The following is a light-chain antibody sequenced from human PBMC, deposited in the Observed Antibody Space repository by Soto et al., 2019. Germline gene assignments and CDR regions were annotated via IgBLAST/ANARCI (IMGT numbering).Light chain of an antibody. CDR3: CSYASGSIYV. CDR1: SSDFGDDKY. J-gene: IGLJ1*01. Sequence: QSVLTQPASVSGSPGQSITVSCTGSSSDFGDDKYVSWYQQQPGKGPNLLIYGVNSRPSGISNRFSGSKSGNTASLTISGLQAEDEADYYCCSYASGSIYVFGTGTKLTVL. CDR2: GVN. V-gene: IGLV2-14*01.